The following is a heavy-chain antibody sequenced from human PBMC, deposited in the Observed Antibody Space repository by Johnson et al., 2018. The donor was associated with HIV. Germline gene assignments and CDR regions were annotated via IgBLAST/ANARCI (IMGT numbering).Heavy chain of an antibody. CDR2: IYSGGST. CDR1: GFTVRNNY. CDR3: ARGLELGMVAFDI. V-gene: IGHV3-66*02. J-gene: IGHJ3*02. Sequence: VQLVESGGGVVRPGRSLRLSRAASGFTVRNNYMSWVRQAPGKGLEWVAVIYSGGSTYYAASVKGRLTISRDNSKNALYLQMNRLRSEDTAVYYCARGLELGMVAFDIWGQGTMVTVSS. D-gene: IGHD7-27*01.